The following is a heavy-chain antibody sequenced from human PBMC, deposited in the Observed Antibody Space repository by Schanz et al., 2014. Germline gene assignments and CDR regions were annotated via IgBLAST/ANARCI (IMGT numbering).Heavy chain of an antibody. CDR1: GGSISSGGYF. D-gene: IGHD6-25*01. V-gene: IGHV4-31*03. CDR3: ARVRPGFAIDP. CDR2: IDYRRNP. J-gene: IGHJ5*02. Sequence: QVQLQESGPGLVKPSQTLSLTCSVSGGSISSGGYFWTWIRQHPGKGLEWIGHIDYRRNPYYNESLKSRLNISLPVSENPFSLQLTSVTAAETAVYYCARVRPGFAIDPWGQGTLVTVSS.